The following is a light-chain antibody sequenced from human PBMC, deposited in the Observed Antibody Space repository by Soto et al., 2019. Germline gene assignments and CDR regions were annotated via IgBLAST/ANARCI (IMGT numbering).Light chain of an antibody. V-gene: IGKV3-11*01. CDR3: QQRSNWPAVT. Sequence: EIVLTQSPATLSLSPGERATLSCRASQSVSSYLAWYQQKPGQAPRLLIYDASNRATGIPARFSGSGSGTDFALTISSLEPEDFAVYYCQQRSNWPAVTFDQGTKLAIK. J-gene: IGKJ2*01. CDR1: QSVSSY. CDR2: DAS.